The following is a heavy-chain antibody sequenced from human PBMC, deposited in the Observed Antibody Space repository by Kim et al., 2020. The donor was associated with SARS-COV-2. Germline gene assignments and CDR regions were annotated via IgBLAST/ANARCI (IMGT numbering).Heavy chain of an antibody. Sequence: GGSLRLSCAASGFTFSSYAMHWVRQAPGKGLEWVAVISYDGSNKYYADSVKGRFTISRDNSKNTLYLQMNSLRAEDTAVYYCARDKRDIVAPYYYGMDV. CDR2: ISYDGSNK. CDR1: GFTFSSYA. V-gene: IGHV3-30*04. D-gene: IGHD5-12*01. CDR3: ARDKRDIVAPYYYGMDV. J-gene: IGHJ6*01.